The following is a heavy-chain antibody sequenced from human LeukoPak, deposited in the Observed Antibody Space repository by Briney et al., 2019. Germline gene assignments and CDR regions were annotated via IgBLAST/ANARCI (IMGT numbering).Heavy chain of an antibody. V-gene: IGHV4-59*08. D-gene: IGHD1-1*01. J-gene: IGHJ4*02. Sequence: PSETLSLTCTVSGGSMSSYYWSWIRQPPGKGLEWIGYIYYSGSTNYNPSLKSRVTISVDTSKNQFSLKLSSVTAADTATYYCARGKLERGWSYYFDSWGQGTLVIVSS. CDR2: IYYSGST. CDR3: ARGKLERGWSYYFDS. CDR1: GGSMSSYY.